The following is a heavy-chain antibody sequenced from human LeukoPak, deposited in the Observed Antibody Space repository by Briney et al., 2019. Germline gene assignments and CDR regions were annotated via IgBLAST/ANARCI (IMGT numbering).Heavy chain of an antibody. V-gene: IGHV1-69*04. CDR3: ARGGAPILSSVYFDY. D-gene: IGHD2-15*01. Sequence: SVKVSCKASGGTFSSYAISWVRQAPGQGLEWMGRIIPILGIANYAQKFQGRVTITADKSTSTAYMELSSLRSEDTAVYYCARGGAPILSSVYFDYWGQGTLVTVSS. CDR2: IIPILGIA. J-gene: IGHJ4*02. CDR1: GGTFSSYA.